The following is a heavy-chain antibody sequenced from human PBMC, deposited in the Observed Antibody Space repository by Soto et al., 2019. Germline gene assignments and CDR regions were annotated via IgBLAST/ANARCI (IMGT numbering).Heavy chain of an antibody. Sequence: GGSLRLSCVASGFTFTTYWMSWVRQAPGKGLEWVANIRQDGGAQYYVDSVKGRFTISRDNAKNSVYLQMDSLRFEDTGVYYCVRGGHGSGSYLGSSWGQGILVTVSS. CDR2: IRQDGGAQ. CDR1: GFTFTTYW. D-gene: IGHD3-10*01. J-gene: IGHJ5*02. V-gene: IGHV3-7*01. CDR3: VRGGHGSGSYLGSS.